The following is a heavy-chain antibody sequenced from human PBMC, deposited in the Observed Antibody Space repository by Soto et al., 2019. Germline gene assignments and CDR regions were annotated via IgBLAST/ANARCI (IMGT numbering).Heavy chain of an antibody. V-gene: IGHV4-61*01. CDR3: AFDI. Sequence: SETLSLTCTDSGGSVSSGSYYWSWIRQPPGKGLEWIGYIYYSGSTNYNRSLKSRVTISVDTAVYYCARERIMFTFGGGIETRDAFDIWGQGTMVTVSS. J-gene: IGHJ3*02. D-gene: IGHD3-16*02. CDR1: GGSVSSGSYY. CDR2: IYYSGST.